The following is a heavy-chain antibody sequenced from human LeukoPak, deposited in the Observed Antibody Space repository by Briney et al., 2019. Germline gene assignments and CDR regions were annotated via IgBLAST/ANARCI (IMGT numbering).Heavy chain of an antibody. J-gene: IGHJ6*03. V-gene: IGHV1-2*02. CDR2: INPNSGGT. CDR3: ARDGEYYDFWSGYPRADYYYYMDV. Sequence: ASVKVSCKASGYTFTGYYMHWVRQAPGQGLEWMGWINPNSGGTNYAQKFQGRVTMTRDMSISTAYMELSRLRSDDTAVYYCARDGEYYDFWSGYPRADYYYYMDVWGEGTTVTVSS. D-gene: IGHD3-3*01. CDR1: GYTFTGYY.